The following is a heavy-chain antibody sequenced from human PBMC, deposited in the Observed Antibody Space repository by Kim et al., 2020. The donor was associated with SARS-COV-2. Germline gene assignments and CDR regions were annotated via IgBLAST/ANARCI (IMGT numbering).Heavy chain of an antibody. CDR3: ARVRVTMIVVVDGFDI. V-gene: IGHV4-31*03. CDR2: IYYSGST. Sequence: TLSLTCTVSGGSISSGGYYWSWIRQHPGKGLEWIGYIYYSGSTYCNPSLKSRVTISVDTSKNPFSLKLSSVTAADTAVYYCARVRVTMIVVVDGFDIWGQGTMVTVSS. CDR1: GGSISSGGYY. J-gene: IGHJ3*02. D-gene: IGHD3-22*01.